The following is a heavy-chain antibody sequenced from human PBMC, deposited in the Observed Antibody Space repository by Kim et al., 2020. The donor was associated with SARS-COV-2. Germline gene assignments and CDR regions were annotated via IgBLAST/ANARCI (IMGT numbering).Heavy chain of an antibody. CDR3: AKDVWDSSSWTFDY. Sequence: YADSRKGRFTSARDNTKNTLYLQMNSLRAEDTAVYYCAKDVWDSSSWTFDYWGQGTLVTFSS. D-gene: IGHD6-13*01. V-gene: IGHV3-30*02. J-gene: IGHJ4*02.